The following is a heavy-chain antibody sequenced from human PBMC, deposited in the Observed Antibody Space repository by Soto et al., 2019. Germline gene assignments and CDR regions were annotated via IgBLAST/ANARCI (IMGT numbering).Heavy chain of an antibody. V-gene: IGHV3-11*06. CDR1: GFPFSDHY. CDR2: ISPGTTYK. CDR3: SRGGGGGLFDL. J-gene: IGHJ4*02. D-gene: IGHD2-21*01. Sequence: QVQLVESGGGLVKPGGSLRLSCASSGFPFSDHYMSWIRRSPGKGLEFLSYISPGTTYKNYADSVKGRFTISRDNAKSSLYLQLNGLRAEDTAVYFFSRGGGGGLFDLWGQGTFVTVSS.